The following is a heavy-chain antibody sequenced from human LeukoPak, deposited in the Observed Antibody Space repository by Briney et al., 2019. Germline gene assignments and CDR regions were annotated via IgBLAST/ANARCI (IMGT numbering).Heavy chain of an antibody. CDR3: ARDRINMMVLVHDSGLDL. J-gene: IGHJ5*02. D-gene: IGHD3-22*01. Sequence: PGRSLRLSCAASGFTLTDYGIHWLRQAPAKGLEWVAVLSYDGSDRYYAHSVNGRFTISRDISSDTVSLQMNSLRVEDTAVYFCARDRINMMVLVHDSGLDLWGQGTLVTVSS. CDR2: LSYDGSDR. V-gene: IGHV3-30*01. CDR1: GFTLTDYG.